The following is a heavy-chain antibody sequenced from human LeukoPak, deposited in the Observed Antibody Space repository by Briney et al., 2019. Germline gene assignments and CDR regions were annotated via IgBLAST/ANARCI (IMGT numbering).Heavy chain of an antibody. CDR3: ARARGGYDFDY. J-gene: IGHJ4*02. CDR1: RFTFSSYW. Sequence: GGSLRLSCAASRFTFSSYWMSWVRQAPGKGLEWVANIRQDGSEKYYVDSVKGRFTISRDNAKNSLYLQLNSLRAEDTAVYYCARARGGYDFDYWGQGTLVTVSS. CDR2: IRQDGSEK. V-gene: IGHV3-7*03. D-gene: IGHD5-12*01.